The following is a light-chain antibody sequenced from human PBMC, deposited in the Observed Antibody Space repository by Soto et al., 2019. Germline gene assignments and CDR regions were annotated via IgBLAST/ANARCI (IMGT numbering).Light chain of an antibody. V-gene: IGKV3-20*01. Sequence: ESVLTQSQGTLSLSPGERVTLSCRASQPFGRTYLAWYQQKPGQPPRLLIYDASSRATGIPDRFSGSGSGTDFTLTISRLEPEDFAVYYCQQFGTSPLYTFGQGTKLEIK. CDR3: QQFGTSPLYT. CDR2: DAS. J-gene: IGKJ2*01. CDR1: QPFGRTY.